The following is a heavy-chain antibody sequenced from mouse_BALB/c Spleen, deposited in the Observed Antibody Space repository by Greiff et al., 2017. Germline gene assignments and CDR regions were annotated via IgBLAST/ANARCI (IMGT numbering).Heavy chain of an antibody. V-gene: IGHV5-6-3*01. Sequence: EVMLVESGGGLVQPGGSLKLSCAASGFTFSSYGMSWVRQTPDKRLELVATINSNGGSTYYPDSVKGRFTISRDNAKNTLYLQMSSLKSEDTAMYYCARDRRLTSYYAMDYWGQGTSVTVSS. CDR2: INSNGGST. CDR3: ARDRRLTSYYAMDY. CDR1: GFTFSSYG. J-gene: IGHJ4*01.